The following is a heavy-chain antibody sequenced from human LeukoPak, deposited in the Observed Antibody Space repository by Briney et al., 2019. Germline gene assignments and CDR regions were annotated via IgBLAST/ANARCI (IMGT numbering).Heavy chain of an antibody. D-gene: IGHD6-13*01. J-gene: IGHJ4*01. V-gene: IGHV3-7*01. Sequence: GGSLRLSCAASGFIFSSYSMNWVRQAPGKGLEWVASIRQDGGEKSYVDSVKGRFTLSRDNTKNSLYLQMSSLRAEDTAVYYCARDGTAAGLYFDLWGQGTLVTVSS. CDR3: ARDGTAAGLYFDL. CDR1: GFIFSSYS. CDR2: IRQDGGEK.